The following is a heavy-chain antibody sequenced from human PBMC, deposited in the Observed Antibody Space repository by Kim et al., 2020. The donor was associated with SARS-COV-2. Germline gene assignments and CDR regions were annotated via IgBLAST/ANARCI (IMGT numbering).Heavy chain of an antibody. D-gene: IGHD6-19*01. Sequence: HHVTSVKGRFPFTRDNSNDTLFLQMNSLRAEDTAMYYCAKDRGSFWSLDYWGLGTLVTVSS. CDR3: AKDRGSFWSLDY. V-gene: IGHV3-NL1*01. J-gene: IGHJ4*02.